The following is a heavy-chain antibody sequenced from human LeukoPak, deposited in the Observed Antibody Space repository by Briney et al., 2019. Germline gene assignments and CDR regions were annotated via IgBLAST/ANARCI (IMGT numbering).Heavy chain of an antibody. J-gene: IGHJ3*02. CDR3: AAFYDFWSGYYIENAFDI. D-gene: IGHD3-3*01. CDR1: GGSISSYY. CDR2: IYYRGST. Sequence: SETLSLTCTVSGGSISSYYWSWIRQPPGKGLEWIGYIYYRGSTNYNPSLKSRVTISVDTSKNQFSLKLSSVTAADTAVYYCAAFYDFWSGYYIENAFDIWGQGTMVTVSS. V-gene: IGHV4-59*01.